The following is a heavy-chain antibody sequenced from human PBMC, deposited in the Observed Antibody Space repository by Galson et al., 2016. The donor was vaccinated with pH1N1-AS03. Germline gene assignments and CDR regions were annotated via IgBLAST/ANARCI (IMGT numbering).Heavy chain of an antibody. Sequence: SLRLSCAASGFTFTGYWMSRVRQAPGKGLEWVANIKGDGSEKVYVDSVKGRFTISRDNAKNSLYLQMDSLRAEDTAVYYCARTNWFDYWGQGTLVTVSS. V-gene: IGHV3-7*01. CDR3: ARTNWFDY. CDR1: GFTFTGYW. D-gene: IGHD7-27*01. J-gene: IGHJ4*02. CDR2: IKGDGSEK.